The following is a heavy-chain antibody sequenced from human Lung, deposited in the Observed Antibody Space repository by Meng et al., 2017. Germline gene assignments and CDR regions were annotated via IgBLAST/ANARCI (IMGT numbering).Heavy chain of an antibody. D-gene: IGHD6-19*01. CDR3: VRSSAWVRTGFDP. CDR1: GGSISTSGYY. Sequence: QSQLQESGPGLVTPSEAPSLTCCFSGGSISTSGYYWGWIRQPPGKGLEWIGSIGHSGFTYYTPSLKSRVAVSLDTSKSQFSLMLTSVTAADTAVYYCVRSSAWVRTGFDPWGQGTLVTVSS. J-gene: IGHJ5*02. CDR2: IGHSGFT. V-gene: IGHV4-39*01.